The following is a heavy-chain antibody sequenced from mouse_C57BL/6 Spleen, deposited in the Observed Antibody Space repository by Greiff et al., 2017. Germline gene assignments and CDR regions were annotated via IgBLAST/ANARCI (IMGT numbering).Heavy chain of an antibody. CDR1: GYSFTDYN. Sequence: VHVKQSGPELVKPGASVKISCKASGYSFTDYNMNWVKQSNGKSLEWIGVINPNYGTTSYNQKFKGKATLTVDQSSSTAYMQLNSLTSEDSAVYYCARVGYYDYAMDYWGQGTSVTVSS. D-gene: IGHD2-3*01. V-gene: IGHV1-39*01. CDR3: ARVGYYDYAMDY. J-gene: IGHJ4*01. CDR2: INPNYGTT.